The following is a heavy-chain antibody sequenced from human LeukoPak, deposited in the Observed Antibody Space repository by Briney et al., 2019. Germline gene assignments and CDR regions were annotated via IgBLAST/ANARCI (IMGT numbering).Heavy chain of an antibody. CDR3: ARTTMVRGVIINWGRSVWAFDI. CDR1: GFTFSSYS. V-gene: IGHV3-21*01. D-gene: IGHD3-10*01. Sequence: PGGSLRLSCAASGFTFSSYSMNWVRQAPGKGLEWVSSISSSSSYIYYADSVKGRFTISRDNAKNSLYLQMNSLRAEDTAVYYCARTTMVRGVIINWGRSVWAFDIWGQGTMVTVSS. CDR2: ISSSSSYI. J-gene: IGHJ3*02.